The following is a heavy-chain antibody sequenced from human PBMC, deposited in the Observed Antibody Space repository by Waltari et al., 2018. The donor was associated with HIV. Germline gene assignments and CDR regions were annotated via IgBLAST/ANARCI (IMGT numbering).Heavy chain of an antibody. CDR3: ARGGGGSSMDHYYYYYGMDV. Sequence: QVQLVQSGAEVKKPGSSVKVSCKASGGTFSSYAISWVRQAPGQGLEWRGGIILIFVTANYAQKFPGRVTITADKSTSTAYMELSSLRSEDTAVYYCARGGGGSSMDHYYYYYGMDVWGQGTTVTVSS. J-gene: IGHJ6*02. CDR1: GGTFSSYA. CDR2: IILIFVTA. V-gene: IGHV1-69*06. D-gene: IGHD2-2*01.